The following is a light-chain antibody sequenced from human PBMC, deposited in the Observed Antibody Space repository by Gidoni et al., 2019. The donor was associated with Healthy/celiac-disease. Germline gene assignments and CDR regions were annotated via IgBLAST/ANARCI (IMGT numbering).Light chain of an antibody. Sequence: DIQMTQSPSSLSASVGDRVTITCRASQSISSYLNWYQQKPGKAPKLLIYAASSLHSGVTSRFSGSGSGSDFTLTISSRQPEDFATYYCQQSYSTPLTFGGGTKVEIK. CDR3: QQSYSTPLT. J-gene: IGKJ4*01. V-gene: IGKV1-39*01. CDR2: AAS. CDR1: QSISSY.